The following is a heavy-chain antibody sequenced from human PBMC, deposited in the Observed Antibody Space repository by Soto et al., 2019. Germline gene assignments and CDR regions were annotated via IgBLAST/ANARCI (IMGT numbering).Heavy chain of an antibody. V-gene: IGHV3-7*01. CDR2: IKPDGSEQ. Sequence: PGGSLRLSCAASEFTFDKYYMTWVRQAPGKGPEWVANIKPDGSEQYYVDSVKGRFTISRDNANNSLYLQMNSLRAEDTAVYFCARGNWNYYYGSDVWGQGTTGTVCS. D-gene: IGHD1-20*01. CDR3: ARGNWNYYYGSDV. CDR1: EFTFDKYY. J-gene: IGHJ6*02.